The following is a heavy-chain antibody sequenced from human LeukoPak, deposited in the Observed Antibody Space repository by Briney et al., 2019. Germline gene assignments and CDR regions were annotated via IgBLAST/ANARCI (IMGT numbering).Heavy chain of an antibody. V-gene: IGHV3-30*18. CDR2: ISCDGSNK. Sequence: GRSLRLSCAASGFTFSSYGMYWVRQAPGKGLEWVAVISCDGSNKYYADSVKGRFTISRDNSKNTLYLQMNSLRAEDTAVYYCAKDHFTYYFDYWGQGTLVTVSS. J-gene: IGHJ4*02. D-gene: IGHD3-16*01. CDR1: GFTFSSYG. CDR3: AKDHFTYYFDY.